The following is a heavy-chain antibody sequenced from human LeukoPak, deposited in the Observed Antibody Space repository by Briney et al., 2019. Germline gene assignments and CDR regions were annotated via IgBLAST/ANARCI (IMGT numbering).Heavy chain of an antibody. D-gene: IGHD3-22*01. CDR1: GYTFTGYY. CDR3: ARGAYYYDSSGYLNY. CDR2: INPNSGGT. V-gene: IGHV1-2*02. Sequence: ASVKVSCKASGYTFTGYYMHWVRQAPGQGLEWMGWINPNSGGTNYAQKFQGRVTMTRDTSISTAYMELSRLRPDDTAVYYCARGAYYYDSSGYLNYWGQGTLVTVSS. J-gene: IGHJ4*02.